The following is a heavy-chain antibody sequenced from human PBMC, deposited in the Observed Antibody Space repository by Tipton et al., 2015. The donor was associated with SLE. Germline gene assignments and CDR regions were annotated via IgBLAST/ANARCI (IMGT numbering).Heavy chain of an antibody. D-gene: IGHD2-15*01. CDR2: IYYSGST. V-gene: IGHV4-59*01. Sequence: LRLSCTVSGGSISSYYWSWIRQPPGKGLEWIGYIYYSGSTNYNPSLKSRVTISVDTSKNQFSRKLSSVTAADTAVYYCARGLYCSGGSCYYFDYWGQGTLVTVSS. J-gene: IGHJ4*02. CDR3: ARGLYCSGGSCYYFDY. CDR1: GGSISSYY.